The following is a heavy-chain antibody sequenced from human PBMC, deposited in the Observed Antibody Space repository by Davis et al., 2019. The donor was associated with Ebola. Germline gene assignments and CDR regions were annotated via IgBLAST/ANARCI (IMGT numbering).Heavy chain of an antibody. D-gene: IGHD2-15*01. CDR1: GGTFSSYT. CDR2: IIPLFGTT. J-gene: IGHJ4*02. CDR3: ARDEILYSSRVSGPLDY. V-gene: IGHV1-69*06. Sequence: SVKVSCKASGGTFSSYTISWVRQAPGQGLEWMGGIIPLFGTTNYAQKFRGRVMITADKSTRIAYMELNSLTSEDTAVYYCARDEILYSSRVSGPLDYWGQGTLVTVSS.